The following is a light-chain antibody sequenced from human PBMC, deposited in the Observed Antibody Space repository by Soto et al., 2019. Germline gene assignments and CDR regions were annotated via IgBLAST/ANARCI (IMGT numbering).Light chain of an antibody. CDR3: QQYFSYPYT. Sequence: AIRMTQSPSSFSASTGDRVTITCRASQDISSYLAWYQQKVGKAPKLLIYAAATLQRGAPSRFSGSGSGTDFTLTISGLQSEDFATYYCQQYFSYPYTFGQGTKLEI. CDR1: QDISSY. J-gene: IGKJ2*01. V-gene: IGKV1-8*01. CDR2: AAA.